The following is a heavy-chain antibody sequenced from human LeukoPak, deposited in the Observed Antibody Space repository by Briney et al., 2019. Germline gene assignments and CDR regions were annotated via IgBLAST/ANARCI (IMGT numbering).Heavy chain of an antibody. Sequence: GGSLRLSCAASGFTFRSYSMNWVRQAPGKGLEWVCSITSSSSFIYHAESVKGRFTISRDNAKNLLYLQMNSLRAEDTAVYYCARDMPGRDCSGGSCYGYGLDVWGQGTTVIVSS. V-gene: IGHV3-21*01. D-gene: IGHD2-15*01. CDR3: ARDMPGRDCSGGSCYGYGLDV. J-gene: IGHJ6*02. CDR2: ITSSSSFI. CDR1: GFTFRSYS.